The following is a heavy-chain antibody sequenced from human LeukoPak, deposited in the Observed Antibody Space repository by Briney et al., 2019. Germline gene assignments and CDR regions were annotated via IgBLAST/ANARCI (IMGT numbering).Heavy chain of an antibody. CDR2: IYPGDSDT. Sequence: GESLQISCKGSGYSFTSYWIGWVRQMPGKGLEWMGIIYPGDSDTRYSPSFQGQVTISADKSISTAYLQWSSLKASDTAMYYCAREIAVAGKNVAAFDIWGQGTMVTVSS. CDR3: AREIAVAGKNVAAFDI. J-gene: IGHJ3*02. V-gene: IGHV5-51*01. D-gene: IGHD6-19*01. CDR1: GYSFTSYW.